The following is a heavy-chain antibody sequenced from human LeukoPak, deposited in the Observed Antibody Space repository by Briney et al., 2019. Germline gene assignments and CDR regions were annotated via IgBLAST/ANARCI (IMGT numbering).Heavy chain of an antibody. V-gene: IGHV3-7*01. CDR2: IKQDGSEK. CDR1: GFTFSSYW. CDR3: ARDSTGYTDTAMVTHWDPNYFDY. D-gene: IGHD5-18*01. Sequence: GGSLRLSCAASGFTFSSYWMSWVRQAPGKGLEWVANIKQDGSEKYYVDSVKGRFTISRDNAKNSLYLQMNSLRAEDTAVYYCARDSTGYTDTAMVTHWDPNYFDYWGQGTLVTISS. J-gene: IGHJ4*02.